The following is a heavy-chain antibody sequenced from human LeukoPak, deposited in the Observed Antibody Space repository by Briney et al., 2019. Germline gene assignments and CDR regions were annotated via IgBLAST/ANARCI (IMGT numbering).Heavy chain of an antibody. V-gene: IGHV4-61*02. D-gene: IGHD5-18*01. CDR2: IYASGKI. J-gene: IGHJ5*02. CDR3: ARDLEYSYGYDWFDP. Sequence: PSETLSPTCTVPGASITSGGSDWCGIRQPAGKGLEGFGRIYASGKIYYNPSLKSRVTISVDTSKNQLSLKLSSVSAADTAVYYCARDLEYSYGYDWFDPWGQGTLVTVSS. CDR1: GASITSGGSD.